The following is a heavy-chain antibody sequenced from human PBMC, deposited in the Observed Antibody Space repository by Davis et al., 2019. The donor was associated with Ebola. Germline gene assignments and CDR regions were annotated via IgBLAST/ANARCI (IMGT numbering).Heavy chain of an antibody. J-gene: IGHJ4*02. Sequence: GESLKISCAASEFTCRGDAMSWVRQAPGKGLEWVSAISGSGGSTYYAGSVKGRFTISRDNSRNTLYLQMNSLRAEDTAVYYCAKAPVRFLEWFTTDYWGKGTLVTVSS. CDR3: AKAPVRFLEWFTTDY. D-gene: IGHD3-3*01. CDR2: ISGSGGST. V-gene: IGHV3-23*01. CDR1: EFTCRGDA.